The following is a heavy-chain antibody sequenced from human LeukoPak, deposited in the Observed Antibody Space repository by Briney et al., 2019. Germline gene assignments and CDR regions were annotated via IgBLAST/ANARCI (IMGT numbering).Heavy chain of an antibody. Sequence: ASVTVSCTASGYTFTSYGISWVRQAPGQGLEWMGWISAYNGNTNYAQKLQGRVTMTTDTSTSTAYMELRSLRSDDTAVYYCARDGGYYYDSSGYEDYWGQGTLVTVSS. CDR1: GYTFTSYG. J-gene: IGHJ4*02. D-gene: IGHD3-22*01. CDR2: ISAYNGNT. CDR3: ARDGGYYYDSSGYEDY. V-gene: IGHV1-18*01.